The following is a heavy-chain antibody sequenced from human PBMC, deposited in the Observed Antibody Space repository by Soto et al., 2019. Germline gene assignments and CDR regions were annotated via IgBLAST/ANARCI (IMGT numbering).Heavy chain of an antibody. CDR1: GFTFSSYA. D-gene: IGHD2-15*01. Sequence: EVQLLESGGGLVQPGGSLRLSFAASGFTFSSYAMTLVRQAPGKGLEWVSTISGSGGTTYYADSVRGRFTISRDNCKNTLHLQMTTLRAEDTALYSCTRYCPTVSCYIRYGMDVWGQGTTVTVSS. J-gene: IGHJ6*02. CDR3: TRYCPTVSCYIRYGMDV. V-gene: IGHV3-23*01. CDR2: ISGSGGTT.